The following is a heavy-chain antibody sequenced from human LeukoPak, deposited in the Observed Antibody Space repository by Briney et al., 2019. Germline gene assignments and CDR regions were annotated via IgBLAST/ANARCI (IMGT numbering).Heavy chain of an antibody. CDR2: ISYDGSNK. CDR3: ARGASY. V-gene: IGHV3-30-3*01. CDR1: GFTFSSYA. Sequence: VGSLRLSCAASGFTFSSYAMHWVRQAPGKGLEWVAVISYDGSNKYYADSVKGRFTISRDSSKNTLYLQMNSLRAEDTALYYCARGASYWGQGTLVTVSS. D-gene: IGHD3-16*01. J-gene: IGHJ4*02.